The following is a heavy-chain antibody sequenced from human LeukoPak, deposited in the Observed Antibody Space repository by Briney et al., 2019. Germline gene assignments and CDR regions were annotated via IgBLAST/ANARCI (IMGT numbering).Heavy chain of an antibody. Sequence: SVKVSCKASGGTFSSYAISWVRQAPGQGLEWMGRIIPILGIANYARKFQGRVTITADKSTSTAYMELSSLRSENTAVYYCARVEGRDYYGSMDVWGQGTTVTVSS. CDR3: ARVEGRDYYGSMDV. V-gene: IGHV1-69*04. CDR2: IIPILGIA. CDR1: GGTFSSYA. J-gene: IGHJ6*02. D-gene: IGHD3-10*01.